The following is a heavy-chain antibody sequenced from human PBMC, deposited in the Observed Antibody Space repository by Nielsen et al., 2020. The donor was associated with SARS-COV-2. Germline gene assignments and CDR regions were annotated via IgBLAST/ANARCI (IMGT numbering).Heavy chain of an antibody. D-gene: IGHD6-13*01. CDR1: GGSISSYY. Sequence: SETLSLTCTVSGGSISSYYWSWIRQPPGKGLEWIGYIYYSGSTYYNPSLKSRVTISVDTSKNQFSLKLSSVTAADTAVYYCASHSSSWYVLSQFYFDYWGQGTLVTVSS. V-gene: IGHV4-59*04. CDR3: ASHSSSWYVLSQFYFDY. CDR2: IYYSGST. J-gene: IGHJ4*02.